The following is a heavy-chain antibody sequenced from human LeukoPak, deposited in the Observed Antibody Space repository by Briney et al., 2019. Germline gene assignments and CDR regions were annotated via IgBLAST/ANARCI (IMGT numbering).Heavy chain of an antibody. CDR3: ARDIATDY. J-gene: IGHJ4*02. D-gene: IGHD6-13*01. V-gene: IGHV3-7*01. CDR1: GFSFSSYW. CDR2: IKEDGSDK. Sequence: PGGSLRLSCAASGFSFSSYWMSWVRQAPGKGLEWVANIKEDGSDKYYVESVKGRFTISRDNAKNSLYLQMNSLRAEDTAVYYCARDIATDYWGQGTLVTVSS.